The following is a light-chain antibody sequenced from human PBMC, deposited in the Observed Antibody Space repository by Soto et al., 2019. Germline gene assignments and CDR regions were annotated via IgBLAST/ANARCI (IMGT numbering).Light chain of an antibody. CDR3: QQYQNLWT. CDR2: RAS. CDR1: QTIYSN. Sequence: IVMTQSPATLSVSPGERATLSCRAGQTIYSNVACYQHRPGQAPRLLIYRASTRATGVPARFSGSGSGTEFTLTISGLQSEDFALYYCQQYQNLWTFGQGTKVDIK. J-gene: IGKJ1*01. V-gene: IGKV3-15*01.